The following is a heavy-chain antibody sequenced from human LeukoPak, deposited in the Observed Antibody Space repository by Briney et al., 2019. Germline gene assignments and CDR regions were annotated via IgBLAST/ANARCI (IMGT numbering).Heavy chain of an antibody. D-gene: IGHD3-22*01. CDR2: IWYDGSNK. V-gene: IGHV3-33*01. J-gene: IGHJ4*02. CDR1: GFTFSSYG. CDR3: ATDYADYDSSGYVFDY. Sequence: GGSLRLSCAASGFTFSSYGMHWVRQAPGKGLEWVAVIWYDGSNKYYADSVKGRFTISRDNSKNTLYLQMNSLRAEDTAVYYCATDYADYDSSGYVFDYWGQGTLVTVSS.